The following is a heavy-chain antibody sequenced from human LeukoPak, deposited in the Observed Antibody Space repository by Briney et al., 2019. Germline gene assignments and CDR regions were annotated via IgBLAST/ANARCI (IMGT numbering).Heavy chain of an antibody. Sequence: PSETLSLTCTVSGGFISSYYWSWIRQPPGKGLEWIGYVFYSGSTNYNPSLKSRVTISVDTSKNQFSLKLSSVTAADTAVYYCARVNYGSGSVGAFDIWGQGTMVTVSS. J-gene: IGHJ3*02. CDR2: VFYSGST. CDR3: ARVNYGSGSVGAFDI. D-gene: IGHD3-10*01. V-gene: IGHV4-59*01. CDR1: GGFISSYY.